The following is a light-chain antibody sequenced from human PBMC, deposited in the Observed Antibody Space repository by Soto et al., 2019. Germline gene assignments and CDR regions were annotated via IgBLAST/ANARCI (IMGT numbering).Light chain of an antibody. Sequence: QSVLTQPPSASGSPGQSVTLSCTGTSSDVGRYIYVSWYQQHPGKAPKVIMYEVSRSPSGVPDRFSGSKSGNTASLTVSGLQAEDEADYYCSSYGGGNNYLFGTGTKVTVL. CDR1: SSDVGRYIY. V-gene: IGLV2-8*01. J-gene: IGLJ1*01. CDR2: EVS. CDR3: SSYGGGNNYL.